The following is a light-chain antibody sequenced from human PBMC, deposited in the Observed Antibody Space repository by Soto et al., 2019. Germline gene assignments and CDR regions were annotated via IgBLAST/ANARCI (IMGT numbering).Light chain of an antibody. Sequence: QSVLTQPRSVSGSPGQSVTIACTGSSSDVGGYSHVSWFQQHPGKAPKLMIYDVTKRPSGVPDRFSGSKSGNTASLTISGLQAEDESDYYCCSFADTYTIFGGGTKLTVL. CDR2: DVT. CDR1: SSDVGGYSH. V-gene: IGLV2-11*01. CDR3: CSFADTYTI. J-gene: IGLJ2*01.